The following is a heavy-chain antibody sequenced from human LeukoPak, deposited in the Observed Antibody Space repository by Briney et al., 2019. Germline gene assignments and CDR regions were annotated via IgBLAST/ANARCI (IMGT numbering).Heavy chain of an antibody. CDR1: GYTFTNYG. D-gene: IGHD2-2*01. J-gene: IGHJ4*02. CDR2: ISTYNGNT. CDR3: EREGQLLLDF. Sequence: GASVKVSCRASGYTFTNYGISWVRQAPGQGLEWMGWISTYNGNTNYAQKLKGRVTMTTDTPTRTAYMELRSLRSDDTAVYYCEREGQLLLDFWGRGTLVTVSA. V-gene: IGHV1-18*04.